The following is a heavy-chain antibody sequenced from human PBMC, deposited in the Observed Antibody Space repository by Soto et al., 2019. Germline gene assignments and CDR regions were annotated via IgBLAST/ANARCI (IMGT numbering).Heavy chain of an antibody. CDR3: ARDPKRGDFWSGYSFDY. Sequence: ASVKVSCKASGYTFTSYYMHWVRQAPGQGLEWMGIINLSGGSTSYAQKFQGRVTMTRDTSTSTVYMELSSLRSEDTAVYYCARDPKRGDFWSGYSFDYWGQGTLVTVSS. CDR1: GYTFTSYY. J-gene: IGHJ4*02. V-gene: IGHV1-46*01. D-gene: IGHD3-3*01. CDR2: INLSGGST.